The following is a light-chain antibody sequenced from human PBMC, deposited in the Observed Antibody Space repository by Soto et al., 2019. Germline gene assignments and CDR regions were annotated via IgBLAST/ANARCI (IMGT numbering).Light chain of an antibody. CDR3: QSYSSLSGSV. CDR2: GNS. J-gene: IGLJ2*01. Sequence: QSVLTQPPSVSGAPGQRVTISCTGSSSNIGAGYDVHWYQQLPGTAPKLLIYGNSNRPSGVPDRFSGSKSGTSASLAITGLQAEDEADYYCQSYSSLSGSVFGGGTKLTVL. CDR1: SSNIGAGYD. V-gene: IGLV1-40*01.